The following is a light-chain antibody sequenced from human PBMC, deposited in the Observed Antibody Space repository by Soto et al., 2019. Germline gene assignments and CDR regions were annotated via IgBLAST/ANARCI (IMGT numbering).Light chain of an antibody. J-gene: IGLJ3*02. V-gene: IGLV2-14*01. CDR1: MSDVGGYNY. CDR3: SSFASVSILV. CDR2: GVT. Sequence: LTQPASVSGSPGQSITISCTGTMSDVGGYNYVSWYQQHPGKAPQLIIYGVTNRPSGVSSRFSGSKSGNTASLTISGLQAEDEADYYCSSFASVSILVFGGGTKLTVL.